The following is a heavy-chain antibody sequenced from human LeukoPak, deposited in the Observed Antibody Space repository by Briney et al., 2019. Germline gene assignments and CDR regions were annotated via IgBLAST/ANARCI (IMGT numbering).Heavy chain of an antibody. V-gene: IGHV3-23*01. Sequence: GGSLRLSCAASGFTFSSYAMSWVRPAPGKGLEWVSAISGSGGSTYYADSVKGRFTISRDNSKNTLYLQMNSLRAEDTAVYYCAKDGSCSSTSCYFFYYGMDVWGQGTTVTVSS. D-gene: IGHD2-2*01. CDR1: GFTFSSYA. CDR3: AKDGSCSSTSCYFFYYGMDV. J-gene: IGHJ6*02. CDR2: ISGSGGST.